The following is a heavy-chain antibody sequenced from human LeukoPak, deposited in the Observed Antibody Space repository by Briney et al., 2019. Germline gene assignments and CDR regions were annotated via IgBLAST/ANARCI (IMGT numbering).Heavy chain of an antibody. V-gene: IGHV3-43*02. CDR1: GFTFDDYA. J-gene: IGHJ4*02. D-gene: IGHD3-9*01. Sequence: GGSLRLSCAASGFTFDDYAMHWVRQAPGKGLEWVSLISGDGGSTYYADSVKGRFTISRDNSKNSLYLQMNSLRTEDTALYYCAKDMYYDILTGYYIDYWGQGTLITVSS. CDR2: ISGDGGST. CDR3: AKDMYYDILTGYYIDY.